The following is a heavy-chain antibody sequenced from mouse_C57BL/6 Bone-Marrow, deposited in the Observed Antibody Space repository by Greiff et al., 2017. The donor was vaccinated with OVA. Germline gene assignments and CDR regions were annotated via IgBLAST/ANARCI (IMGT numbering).Heavy chain of an antibody. V-gene: IGHV1-81*01. CDR2: IYPRSGNT. CDR1: GYTFTSYG. J-gene: IGHJ2*01. CDR3: ASPYYYGSSGY. D-gene: IGHD1-1*01. Sequence: VMLVESGAELARPGASVKLSCKASGYTFTSYGISWVKQRTGQGLEWIGEIYPRSGNTYYNEKFKGKATLTADKSSSTAYMELRSLTSEDSAVYFCASPYYYGSSGYWGQGTTLTVSS.